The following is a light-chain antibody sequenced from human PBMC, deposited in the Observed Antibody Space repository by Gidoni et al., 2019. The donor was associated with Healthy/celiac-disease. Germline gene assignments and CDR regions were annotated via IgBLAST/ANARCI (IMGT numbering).Light chain of an antibody. CDR3: MHALQTPFT. V-gene: IGKV2-28*01. Sequence: DIVMTQSPLSLPVTPGEPASISGRSSQSLLHSNGYNYLDWYLQKPGQSPQLLIYFGSNRASGVPDRFSGGGSGTDFTLKISRVEAEDVGVYYCMHALQTPFTFGPGTKVDIK. J-gene: IGKJ3*01. CDR1: QSLLHSNGYNY. CDR2: FGS.